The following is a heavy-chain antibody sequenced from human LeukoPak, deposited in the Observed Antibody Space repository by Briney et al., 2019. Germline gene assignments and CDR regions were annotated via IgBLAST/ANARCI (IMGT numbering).Heavy chain of an antibody. D-gene: IGHD3-10*01. CDR2: ISGSGGIT. Sequence: GGSLRLSCAASGFTFSSYAMIWVRQAPGKGLEWVSAISGSGGITFYADSVKGRFTISKDKSKNTLYLQMNRLRAEDTAVYSCAKDRYGSGSYPDYWGQGTLVTVSS. CDR3: AKDRYGSGSYPDY. CDR1: GFTFSSYA. J-gene: IGHJ4*02. V-gene: IGHV3-23*01.